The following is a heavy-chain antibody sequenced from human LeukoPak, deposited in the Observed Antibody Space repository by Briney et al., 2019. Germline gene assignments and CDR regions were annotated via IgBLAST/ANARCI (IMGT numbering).Heavy chain of an antibody. D-gene: IGHD3-9*01. V-gene: IGHV1-69*02. J-gene: IGHJ4*02. CDR1: GGTFSSYT. CDR3: ARSRNYDILTGYSYYFDY. CDR2: IIPILGIA. Sequence: SVKVSCKSSGGTFSSYTISWVRQAPGQGLEWMGRIIPILGIANYAQKFQGRVTITADKSTSTAYMELSSLRSEDTAVYYCARSRNYDILTGYSYYFDYWGQGTLVTVSS.